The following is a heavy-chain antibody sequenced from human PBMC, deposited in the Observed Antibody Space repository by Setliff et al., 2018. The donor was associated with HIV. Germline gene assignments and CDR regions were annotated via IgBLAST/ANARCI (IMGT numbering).Heavy chain of an antibody. CDR3: ARWDVCDNSGYYDAFDI. CDR2: LSYTGST. V-gene: IGHV4-39*07. J-gene: IGHJ3*02. Sequence: SETLSLTCTVSGGSISSSRYYWGWIRQPPGTGLEWIGSLSYTGSTFYNPSLKSRVTISVDTSKNQFSLKVTSVTAADTAMYHCARWDVCDNSGYYDAFDIWGQGTMVTVSS. D-gene: IGHD3-22*01. CDR1: GGSISSSRYY.